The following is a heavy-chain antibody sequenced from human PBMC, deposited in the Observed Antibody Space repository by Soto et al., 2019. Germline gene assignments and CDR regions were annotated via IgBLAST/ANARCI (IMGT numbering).Heavy chain of an antibody. CDR1: GFSLSTSGVG. CDR2: IYWDDDK. J-gene: IGHJ5*02. CDR3: AHRPGLNWFDP. Sequence: QITLKESGPTLVKPTQTLTLTCTFSGFSLSTSGVGVGWIRQPPGKALEWLALIYWDDDKRYSPSLKSRLTITKDPSKNQVVLTMTDMDPVDTATYYCAHRPGLNWFDPWGQGTLVTVSS. V-gene: IGHV2-5*02.